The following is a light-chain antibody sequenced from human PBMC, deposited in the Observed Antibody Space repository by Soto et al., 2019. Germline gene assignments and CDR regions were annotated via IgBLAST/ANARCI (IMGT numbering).Light chain of an antibody. CDR3: QHYNNSLLT. Sequence: DIEMTQSPSTLSASLGDRVIITCRASQTISSWLAWYQQKPGKAPKLLIYKASSLESGVPSRFRGSGSGTESTLTISSLQPDDFETYYCQHYNNSLLTFGGGTKVDIK. CDR2: KAS. J-gene: IGKJ4*01. V-gene: IGKV1-5*03. CDR1: QTISSW.